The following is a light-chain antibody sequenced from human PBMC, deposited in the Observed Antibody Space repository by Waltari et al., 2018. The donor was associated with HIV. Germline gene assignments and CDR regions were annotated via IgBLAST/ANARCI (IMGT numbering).Light chain of an antibody. CDR2: WAS. Sequence: DIVMTQSPDSMAVSLGERATVHCKTSQSVLYSSYNISYLAWYQQKPGQPPKLLIYWASTRESGVPDRFSGSGSQTDFPLTISSLQAEHVAVYYCQQYSTTPRTFGQGTKVEIK. CDR3: QQYSTTPRT. J-gene: IGKJ1*01. CDR1: QSVLYSSYNISY. V-gene: IGKV4-1*01.